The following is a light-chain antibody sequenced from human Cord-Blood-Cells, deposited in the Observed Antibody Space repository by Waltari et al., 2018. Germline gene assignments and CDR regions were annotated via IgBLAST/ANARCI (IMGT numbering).Light chain of an antibody. V-gene: IGLV3-1*01. CDR3: QAWDSSTDVV. Sequence: SVSPGQTASITCSGDKLGDKYACWYQQKPGQSPVLVIYQDSKRPSGIPERFSGSNSGNTATLTISGTQAMDEADYYCQAWDSSTDVVFGGGTKLTVL. CDR1: KLGDKY. CDR2: QDS. J-gene: IGLJ2*01.